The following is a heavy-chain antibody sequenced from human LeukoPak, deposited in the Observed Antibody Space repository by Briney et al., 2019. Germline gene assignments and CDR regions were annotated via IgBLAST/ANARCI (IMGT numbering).Heavy chain of an antibody. D-gene: IGHD5-24*01. CDR2: IRYDGSNK. CDR1: GFTFSSYG. Sequence: GGSLRLSCAASGFTFSSYGMHWVRQAPGKGLEWVAFIRYDGSNKYYADSVRDRFTISRDNSKNTLYLQMNSLRDEDTAVYYCAKRGVEMATIYYMDVWGKGTAVT. V-gene: IGHV3-30*02. CDR3: AKRGVEMATIYYMDV. J-gene: IGHJ6*03.